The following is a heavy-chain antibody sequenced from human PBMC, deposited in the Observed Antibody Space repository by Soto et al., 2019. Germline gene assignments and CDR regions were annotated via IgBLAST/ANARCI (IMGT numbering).Heavy chain of an antibody. Sequence: QVQLQESGPGLVKPSQTLSLTCTVSGGSISSGGYYWSWIRQHPGKGLEWIGYIYYSGSTYYNPSLKSRVTISVDTSKNQFSLKLSSMTAADTAVYYCARGGGLGYYYYGMDVWGQGTTVTVSS. J-gene: IGHJ6*02. CDR3: ARGGGLGYYYYGMDV. CDR1: GGSISSGGYY. V-gene: IGHV4-31*03. CDR2: IYYSGST. D-gene: IGHD2-15*01.